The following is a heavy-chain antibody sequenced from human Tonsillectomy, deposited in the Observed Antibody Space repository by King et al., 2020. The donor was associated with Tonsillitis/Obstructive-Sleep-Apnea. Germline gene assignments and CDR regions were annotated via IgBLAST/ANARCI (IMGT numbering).Heavy chain of an antibody. CDR2: IYYSGST. D-gene: IGHD4-17*01. V-gene: IGHV4-39*01. Sequence: QLQESGPGLVKPSETLYLTCTVSGGSISSSSYSWGWIRQPPGKGLEWIGSIYYSGSTYYNPSLKSRVTISVDTSKHQFSLKLSSVTAADPAVYYCASPGVYGDYALGYWGQGTLVTVSS. CDR3: ASPGVYGDYALGY. CDR1: GGSISSSSYS. J-gene: IGHJ4*02.